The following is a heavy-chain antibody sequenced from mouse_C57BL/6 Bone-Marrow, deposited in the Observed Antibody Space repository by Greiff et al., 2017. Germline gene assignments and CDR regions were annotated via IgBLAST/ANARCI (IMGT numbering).Heavy chain of an antibody. Sequence: VQLVASGPELVKPGASVKLSCKASGYTFTSYDINWVKQRPGQGLEWIGWIYPRDGSTKYNEKFKGKATLTVYTSSSTAYMELHSLTSEDSAVYFCASATPCWGQGTLVTVSS. J-gene: IGHJ3*01. CDR2: IYPRDGST. CDR3: ASATPC. V-gene: IGHV1-85*01. CDR1: GYTFTSYD. D-gene: IGHD6-1*01.